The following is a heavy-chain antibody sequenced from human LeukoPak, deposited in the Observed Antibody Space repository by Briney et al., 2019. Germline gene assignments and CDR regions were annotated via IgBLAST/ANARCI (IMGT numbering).Heavy chain of an antibody. CDR2: IGTAGDT. V-gene: IGHV3-13*01. CDR3: AREESGGRDYGMDV. Sequence: GRSLRLSCAASGFTFSSYDMPWVRQATGKGLEWVSAIGTAGDTYYPGSVKGRFTISRENAKNSLYLQMNSLRAGDTAVYYCAREESGGRDYGMDVWGQGTTVTVSS. D-gene: IGHD2-15*01. J-gene: IGHJ6*02. CDR1: GFTFSSYD.